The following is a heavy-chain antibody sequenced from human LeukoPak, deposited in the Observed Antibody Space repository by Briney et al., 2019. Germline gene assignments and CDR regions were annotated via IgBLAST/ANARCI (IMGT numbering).Heavy chain of an antibody. D-gene: IGHD1-1*01. J-gene: IGHJ4*03. Sequence: SETLSLTCAVYGGSFTGYYRSWIRQSPGKGLQWIAEVNHRGDTNYNPSVKGRVTISVDTSKNQFSLKVTSLTAADTAVYYCARGPTISETGYFDYWGQGTLVTVSS. CDR1: GGSFTGYY. CDR3: ARGPTISETGYFDY. CDR2: VNHRGDT. V-gene: IGHV4-34*01.